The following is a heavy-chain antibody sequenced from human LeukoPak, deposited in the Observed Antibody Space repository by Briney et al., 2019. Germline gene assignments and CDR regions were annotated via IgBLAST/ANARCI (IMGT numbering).Heavy chain of an antibody. CDR2: ISYSATT. D-gene: IGHD6-6*01. Sequence: SETLSLTCTVSGGSISGSFYYWGWLRQPPGKGLEWIGTISYSATTYYNPSLKSRITISIDTSKNEFSLKLNSVTAADTAVYYCARRNGLSAARGDFDYWGQGTLVTVSS. CDR1: GGSISGSFYY. J-gene: IGHJ4*02. CDR3: ARRNGLSAARGDFDY. V-gene: IGHV4-39*01.